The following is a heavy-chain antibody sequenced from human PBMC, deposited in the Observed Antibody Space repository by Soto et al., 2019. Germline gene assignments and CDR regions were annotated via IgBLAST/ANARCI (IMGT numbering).Heavy chain of an antibody. J-gene: IGHJ6*01. Sequence: QVQLVQSGAELTKPGSSVRVSCQASGGTFSSYSVNWVRQAPGPGLEGMGGIIHIFPTADHAQRFQGRVKITADKSTSTAYMELSSLRSDDTAVYYFALPTSVFGVVAMGGLDVWGQGTTVTVSS. CDR2: IIHIFPTA. CDR1: GGTFSSYS. D-gene: IGHD3-3*01. CDR3: ALPTSVFGVVAMGGLDV. V-gene: IGHV1-69*14.